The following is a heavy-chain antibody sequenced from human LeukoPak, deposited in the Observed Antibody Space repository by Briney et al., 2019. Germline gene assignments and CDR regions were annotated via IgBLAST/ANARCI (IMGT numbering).Heavy chain of an antibody. V-gene: IGHV3-23*01. CDR2: ISGSGGST. J-gene: IGHJ4*02. CDR1: GFTFSSYA. D-gene: IGHD3-22*01. Sequence: GGSLRLSCAASGFTFSSYAMSWVRQAPGKGLEWVSAISGSGGSTYYADSVKGRFTISRDNSKNTLYLQMNSLSAEDTAVYYCAKAQDPYYYDSSGYYYGHDYWGQGTLVTVSS. CDR3: AKAQDPYYYDSSGYYYGHDY.